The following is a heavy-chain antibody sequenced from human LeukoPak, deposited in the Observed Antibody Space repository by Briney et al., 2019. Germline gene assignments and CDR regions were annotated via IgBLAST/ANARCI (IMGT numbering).Heavy chain of an antibody. CDR2: ISYDGSTK. Sequence: GGSLRLSCAASGFIFTNYAMHWGRQAPGKGLEWMAVISYDGSTKYYADSVKGRFTVSRDNSKNTLFLQMNSLRAEDTAVYYCVKEALGVSVRTQSPHFDCWGQGTMVAVSS. CDR1: GFIFTNYA. V-gene: IGHV3-30*18. J-gene: IGHJ4*02. D-gene: IGHD2-8*01. CDR3: VKEALGVSVRTQSPHFDC.